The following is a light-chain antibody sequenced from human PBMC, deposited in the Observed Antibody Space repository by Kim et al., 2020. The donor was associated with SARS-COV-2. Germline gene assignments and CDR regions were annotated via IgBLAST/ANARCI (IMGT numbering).Light chain of an antibody. V-gene: IGKV1-39*01. CDR1: QSISSH. J-gene: IGKJ3*01. CDR3: QQSYITPFT. CDR2: AAS. Sequence: ASVGDRVTITCRTAQSISSHLNWYQQKPGRAPKRLSSAASTLQGGVPSRFSGSGSETDFTLTISSLQPEDFATYFCQQSYITPFTFGPGTKVDIK.